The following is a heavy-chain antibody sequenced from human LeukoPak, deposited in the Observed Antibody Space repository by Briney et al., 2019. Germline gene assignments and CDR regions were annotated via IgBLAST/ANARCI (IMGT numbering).Heavy chain of an antibody. D-gene: IGHD3-22*01. V-gene: IGHV1-24*01. CDR3: AISSSGYHYPGY. J-gene: IGHJ4*02. CDR1: GYTLTELS. Sequence: ASVKVSCKVSGYTLTELSMHWVRQAPGKGLEWMGGFDPEDGETIYAQKFQGRVTMTEDTSTDTAYMELSSLRSEDTAVYYCAISSSGYHYPGYWGQGTLVTVSS. CDR2: FDPEDGET.